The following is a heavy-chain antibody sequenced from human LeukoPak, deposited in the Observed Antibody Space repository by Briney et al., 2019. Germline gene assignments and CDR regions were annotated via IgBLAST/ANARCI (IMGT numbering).Heavy chain of an antibody. Sequence: PGGSLRLSCAASGFTFSSYSMNWVRQAPGKGLEWVSSISSSSSYIYYADSVKGRFTISRDNAKNSLYLQMNSLRAEDTAVYYCARGNGYDLADGFDYWGQGTLVTVSS. CDR1: GFTFSSYS. J-gene: IGHJ4*02. CDR2: ISSSSSYI. D-gene: IGHD5-12*01. V-gene: IGHV3-21*01. CDR3: ARGNGYDLADGFDY.